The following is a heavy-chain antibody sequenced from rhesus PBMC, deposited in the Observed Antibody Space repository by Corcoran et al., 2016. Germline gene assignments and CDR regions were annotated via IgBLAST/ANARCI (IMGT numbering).Heavy chain of an antibody. CDR1: GFTFSSYG. Sequence: EVQLVESGGGLVQPGGSLRLSCAASGFTFSSYGMSWVRQAPGKGLEWVSYISNGGGSTYYADSVKGRFTIFRDNDKNTVYLQMNSLRAEDTAVYYCASNSGSYYYGYWGQGVLVTVSS. D-gene: IGHD3-16*01. CDR2: ISNGGGST. CDR3: ASNSGSYYYGY. V-gene: IGHV3S5*01. J-gene: IGHJ4*01.